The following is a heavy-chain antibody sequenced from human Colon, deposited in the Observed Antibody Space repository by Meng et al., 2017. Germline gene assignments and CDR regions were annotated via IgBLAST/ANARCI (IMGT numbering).Heavy chain of an antibody. CDR3: ARNEIKYYFGSSSYRSYSYFDP. J-gene: IGHJ5*01. D-gene: IGHD3-10*01. CDR2: INHDGNT. V-gene: IGHV4-34*01. CDR1: GGSFSDNH. Sequence: VRLRPRGAGLLQPSGTLSLTCAVYGGSFSDNHWSWVRQPPGKGLEWIGEINHDGNTNYNPSLKSRVTISVDTSKNQFSLTLRSVTAADTAVYYCARNEIKYYFGSSSYRSYSYFDPWGQGTLVTVSS.